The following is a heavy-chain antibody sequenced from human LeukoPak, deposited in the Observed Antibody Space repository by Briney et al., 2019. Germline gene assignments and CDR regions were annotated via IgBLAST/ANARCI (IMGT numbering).Heavy chain of an antibody. CDR1: GGSISSSSYY. CDR2: IHYSGST. V-gene: IGHV4-39*07. CDR3: AGGSISGTRIYYYYYLDV. J-gene: IGHJ6*03. D-gene: IGHD1-20*01. Sequence: ASETLSLTCTVSGGSISSSSYYWGWIRQPPGKGLEWIGSIHYSGSTNYNPSLKSRVTISVDTSKNQFSLKLNSVTAADTAVYFCAGGSISGTRIYYYYYLDVWGKGTTVTISS.